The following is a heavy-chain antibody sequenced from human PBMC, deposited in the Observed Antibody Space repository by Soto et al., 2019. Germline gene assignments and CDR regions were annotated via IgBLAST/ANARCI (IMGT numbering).Heavy chain of an antibody. D-gene: IGHD3-3*01. CDR2: IKSKTDGGTT. CDR1: GFTFSNAW. Sequence: GGSLRLSCAASGFTFSNAWMNWVRQAPGKGLEWVGRIKSKTDGGTTDYAAPVKGRFTISRDNSKTTLYLQMNSLKTEDTAVYYCTTFQSNPPVLRFLEWLPENYYYGMDVWGQGTTVTVSS. V-gene: IGHV3-15*07. CDR3: TTFQSNPPVLRFLEWLPENYYYGMDV. J-gene: IGHJ6*02.